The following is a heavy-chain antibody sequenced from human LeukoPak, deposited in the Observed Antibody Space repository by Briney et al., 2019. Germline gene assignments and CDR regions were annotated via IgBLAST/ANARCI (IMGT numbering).Heavy chain of an antibody. CDR2: INHSGST. Sequence: SETLSLTCAVYGGSFSGYYWSWIRQPPGKGLEWIGEINHSGSTNYNPSLKSRVTISVDTSKNQFSLKLSSVTAADTAVYYCARHRPTIFGFYYFDYWGQGTLVTVSS. CDR1: GGSFSGYY. CDR3: ARHRPTIFGFYYFDY. D-gene: IGHD3-3*01. V-gene: IGHV4-34*01. J-gene: IGHJ4*02.